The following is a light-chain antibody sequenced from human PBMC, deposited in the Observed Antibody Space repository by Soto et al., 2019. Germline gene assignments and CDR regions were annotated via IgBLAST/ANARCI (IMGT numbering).Light chain of an antibody. CDR1: SNDVGGYNY. Sequence: QSALTQPRSVSGSPGQSVTISCTGTSNDVGGYNYVSWYQQHPGKAPKLMIYDVSKRPSGVPYRFSGSKSGNTASLTISGLQAEDEADYYCCSYAGSYTVWVFGTGTKLTVL. CDR2: DVS. J-gene: IGLJ1*01. CDR3: CSYAGSYTVWV. V-gene: IGLV2-11*01.